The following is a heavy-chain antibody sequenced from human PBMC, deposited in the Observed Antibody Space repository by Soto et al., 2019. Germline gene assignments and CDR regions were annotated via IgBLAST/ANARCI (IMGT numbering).Heavy chain of an antibody. J-gene: IGHJ4*02. Sequence: EVQLVESGGGLVQPGGSLRLSCAASGFTFSSYSMNWVRQAPGKGLEWVSYISSSSSTIYYADSVKGRFTISRDNAKNSLYLQMNGLRAEDTAVYYCAREYYDFGSGYFPWGQGTLVTVSS. D-gene: IGHD3-3*01. V-gene: IGHV3-48*01. CDR3: AREYYDFGSGYFP. CDR2: ISSSSSTI. CDR1: GFTFSSYS.